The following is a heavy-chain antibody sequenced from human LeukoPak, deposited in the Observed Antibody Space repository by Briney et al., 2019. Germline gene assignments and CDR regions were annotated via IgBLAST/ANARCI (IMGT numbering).Heavy chain of an antibody. CDR2: INHSGST. Sequence: SETLSLTCAVYGGSFSGYYWSWIRQPPGRGLEWIGEINHSGSTNYNPSLKSRVTISVDTSKNQFSLKLSSVTAADTAVYYCARGPGAAYFDYWGQGTLVTVSS. J-gene: IGHJ4*02. D-gene: IGHD1-26*01. CDR1: GGSFSGYY. V-gene: IGHV4-34*01. CDR3: ARGPGAAYFDY.